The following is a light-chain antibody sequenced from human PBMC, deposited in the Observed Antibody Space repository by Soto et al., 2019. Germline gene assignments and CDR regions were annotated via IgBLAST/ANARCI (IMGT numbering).Light chain of an antibody. J-gene: IGLJ7*01. CDR2: INSDGSH. Sequence: QAVVTQSPSASASLGASVKLTCTLSSGHSSYTIAWHQQQPEKGPRYLMNINSDGSHTKGDGIPDRFSGSSSGAERYLTISSLQSEDAADYYCQTWGTGIAVFGGGTQLTVL. V-gene: IGLV4-69*01. CDR1: SGHSSYT. CDR3: QTWGTGIAV.